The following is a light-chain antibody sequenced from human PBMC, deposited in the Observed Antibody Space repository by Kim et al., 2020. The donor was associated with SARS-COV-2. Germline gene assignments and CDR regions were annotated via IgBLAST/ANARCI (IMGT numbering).Light chain of an antibody. CDR3: SSFAGSNNV. Sequence: LTQPPSASGSPGQSVTISCTGTSSDVGGYNYVSWYQQHPGKAPKLMIYEVNKRPSGVPDRFSGSKSGNTASLTVSGLQAEDEADYYCSSFAGSNNVFGTGTKVTVL. V-gene: IGLV2-8*01. CDR2: EVN. J-gene: IGLJ1*01. CDR1: SSDVGGYNY.